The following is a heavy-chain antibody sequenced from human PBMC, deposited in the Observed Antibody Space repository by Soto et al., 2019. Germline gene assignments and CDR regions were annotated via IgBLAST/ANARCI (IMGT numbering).Heavy chain of an antibody. V-gene: IGHV4-59*01. Sequence: QVQLQESGPGLVNPSETLSLTCTVSGGSISSYYWSWIRQPPGKGLELIGYIYYSGSTNYNPSLKSRVTISVDTSKNQFSLKLSSVTAADTAVYYCARDQGREDPHVEYYGMDVWGQGTTVTVSS. CDR2: IYYSGST. D-gene: IGHD1-26*01. J-gene: IGHJ6*02. CDR1: GGSISSYY. CDR3: ARDQGREDPHVEYYGMDV.